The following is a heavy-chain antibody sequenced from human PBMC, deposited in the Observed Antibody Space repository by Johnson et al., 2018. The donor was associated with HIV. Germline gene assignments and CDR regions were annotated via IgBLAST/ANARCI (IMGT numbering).Heavy chain of an antibody. CDR3: ARDLRIYSSSTIRGDAFDI. CDR1: GFTFSSYD. D-gene: IGHD6-13*01. V-gene: IGHV3-13*01. Sequence: VQLVESGGGVVQPGRSLRLSCAASGFTFSSYDMHWVSQATGKGLEWVSAIGTAGDTYYPGSVKGRFTISRENAKNTLYLQMNSLRAEDTAVYYCARDLRIYSSSTIRGDAFDIWGQGTMVTVSS. CDR2: IGTAGDT. J-gene: IGHJ3*02.